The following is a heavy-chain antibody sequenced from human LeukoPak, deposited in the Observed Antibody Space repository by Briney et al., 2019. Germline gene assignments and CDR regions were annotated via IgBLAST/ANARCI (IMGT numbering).Heavy chain of an antibody. D-gene: IGHD6-19*01. Sequence: SETLSLTCTVSGGSISSSSYYWGWIRQPPGKGLEWIGSIYYSGSTYYNPSLKSRVTISVDTSKNQFSLKLSSVTAADTAVYYCARDSQSYSSGWFVGDWGQGTLVTVSS. V-gene: IGHV4-39*07. J-gene: IGHJ4*02. CDR2: IYYSGST. CDR3: ARDSQSYSSGWFVGD. CDR1: GGSISSSSYY.